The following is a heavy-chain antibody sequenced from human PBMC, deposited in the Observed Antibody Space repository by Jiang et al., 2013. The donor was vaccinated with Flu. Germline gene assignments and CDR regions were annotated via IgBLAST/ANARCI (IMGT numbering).Heavy chain of an antibody. V-gene: IGHV4-59*01. CDR1: GGSISSYY. CDR2: IYYSGST. J-gene: IGHJ4*02. D-gene: IGHD3-22*01. CDR3: ARGYDSSGLLDY. Sequence: LLKPSETLSLTCTVSGGSISSYYWSWIRQPPGKGLEWIGYIYYSGSTNYNPSLKSRVTISVDTSKNQFSLKLSSVTAADTAVYYCARGYDSSGLLDYWGQGTLVTVSS.